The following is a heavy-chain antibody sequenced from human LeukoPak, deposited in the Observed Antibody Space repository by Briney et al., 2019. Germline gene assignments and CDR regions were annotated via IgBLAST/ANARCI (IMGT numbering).Heavy chain of an antibody. CDR1: GGSISSGSYY. CDR3: ARATTGFDWPLKKRPFDY. Sequence: SRTLSLTCTVSGGSISSGSYYWSWIRQPAGKGLEWIGRIYTSGSTNYNPSLKSRVTISVGTSKNQFSLKLSSVTAADTAVYYCARATTGFDWPLKKRPFDYWGQGTLVTVSS. D-gene: IGHD3-9*01. V-gene: IGHV4-61*02. J-gene: IGHJ4*02. CDR2: IYTSGST.